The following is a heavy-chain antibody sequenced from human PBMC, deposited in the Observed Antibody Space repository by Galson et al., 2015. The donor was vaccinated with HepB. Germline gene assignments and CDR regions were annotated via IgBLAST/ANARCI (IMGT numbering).Heavy chain of an antibody. Sequence: SLRLSCAASGFTFSSYSMNWVRQAPGKGLEWVSYISSSSSTIYYADSVKGRFTISRDNAKNSLYLQMNSLRDEDTAVYYCARDRLPQQQLALFDYWGQGTLVTVSS. CDR3: ARDRLPQQQLALFDY. CDR2: ISSSSSTI. D-gene: IGHD6-13*01. CDR1: GFTFSSYS. J-gene: IGHJ4*02. V-gene: IGHV3-48*02.